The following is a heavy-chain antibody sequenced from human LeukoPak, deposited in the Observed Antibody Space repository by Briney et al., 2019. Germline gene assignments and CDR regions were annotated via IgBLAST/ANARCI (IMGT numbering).Heavy chain of an antibody. CDR2: ISTTGATI. D-gene: IGHD4-17*01. J-gene: IGHJ4*02. CDR1: GFTFSNYE. Sequence: GGSLRLSCAASGFTFSNYEMNWVRQAPGKGLEWVSHISTTGATIYYADSEKGRFTVSRDNARNSLYLQMDSLRLEDTAIYFCARADGAYGVYWGQGTLVIVSS. CDR3: ARADGAYGVY. V-gene: IGHV3-48*03.